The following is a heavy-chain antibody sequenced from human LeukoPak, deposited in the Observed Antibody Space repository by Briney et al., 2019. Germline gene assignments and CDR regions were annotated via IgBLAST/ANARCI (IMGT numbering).Heavy chain of an antibody. D-gene: IGHD3-10*01. CDR3: ASGSGSYRTPYYYMDV. J-gene: IGHJ6*03. Sequence: PGGSLRLSCAASGFTLSSNYMSWVRQAPGKELEGGSVIYSGGSTYYPDSVKGRFTIYRDNSKNTLYLQMNSLRAEDTAVYYCASGSGSYRTPYYYMDVWGTGPTVTVSS. CDR1: GFTLSSNY. V-gene: IGHV3-53*01. CDR2: IYSGGST.